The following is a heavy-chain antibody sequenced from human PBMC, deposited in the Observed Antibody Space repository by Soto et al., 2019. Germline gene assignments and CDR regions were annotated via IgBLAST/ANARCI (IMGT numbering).Heavy chain of an antibody. CDR1: GGSISSSSYY. Sequence: QLQLQESGPGLVKPSETLSLTCTVSGGSISSSSYYWGWIRQPPGKGLEWIGSIYYSGSTSYNPSLKSRVTISVDTSKDQFYRQLSSVTAADTAVFYCARCPLCAPSYYYYYRDVWGKGTTVTVSS. CDR3: ARCPLCAPSYYYYYRDV. J-gene: IGHJ6*03. CDR2: IYYSGST. V-gene: IGHV4-39*01.